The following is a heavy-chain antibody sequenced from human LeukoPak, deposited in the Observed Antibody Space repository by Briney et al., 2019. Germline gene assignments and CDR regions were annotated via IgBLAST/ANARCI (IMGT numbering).Heavy chain of an antibody. D-gene: IGHD2-15*01. V-gene: IGHV4-34*01. J-gene: IGHJ4*02. CDR1: GGSFSGYY. CDR3: ARHHSGRCYRY. Sequence: PSETLSLTCAVYGGSFSGYYGSWIRHPPGKGLEWIGEINHSGSTNYNPSLKSRVTISVDTSKNQFSLKLSSVTAADTAVYYCARHHSGRCYRYWGQGTLVTVSS. CDR2: INHSGST.